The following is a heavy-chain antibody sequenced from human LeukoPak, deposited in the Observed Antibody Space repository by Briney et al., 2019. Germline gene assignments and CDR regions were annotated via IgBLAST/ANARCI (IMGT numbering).Heavy chain of an antibody. CDR2: ISYDGSNK. J-gene: IGHJ4*02. CDR3: AKDVSQRRDGYNYFDY. V-gene: IGHV3-30*18. D-gene: IGHD5-24*01. Sequence: GGSLRLSCAASGFTFSSYGMHWVGQAPGKGLEWVAVISYDGSNKYYADSVKGRFTISRDNSKNTLYLQMNSLRAEDTAVYYCAKDVSQRRDGYNYFDYWGEGTLVTVSS. CDR1: GFTFSSYG.